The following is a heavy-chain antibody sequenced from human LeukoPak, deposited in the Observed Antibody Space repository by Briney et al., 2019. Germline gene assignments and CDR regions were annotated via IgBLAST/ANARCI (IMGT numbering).Heavy chain of an antibody. V-gene: IGHV4-4*07. Sequence: SETLSLTCTVSDGSISSYYWTWIRQPAGKGLEWIGRINSSGSTNYNPSLKSRVTLSVDTSMNQFSLKLSSVTAADTAVYYCARAGDGYTSDYWGQGTLVTVSS. CDR1: DGSISSYY. CDR3: ARAGDGYTSDY. D-gene: IGHD5-24*01. CDR2: INSSGST. J-gene: IGHJ4*02.